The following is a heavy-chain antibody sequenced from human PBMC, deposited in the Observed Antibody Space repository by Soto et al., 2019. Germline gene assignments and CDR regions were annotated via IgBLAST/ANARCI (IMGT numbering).Heavy chain of an antibody. J-gene: IGHJ4*02. Sequence: SETLSLTCTVSGGPIISYYWSWILQPPGKGLEWIGYIYYSGSTNYNPSLKSRVTISVDTSKNQFSLKLSSVTAADTAVYYCARRYGYSFDYWGQGTLVTVSS. V-gene: IGHV4-59*08. CDR2: IYYSGST. CDR1: GGPIISYY. CDR3: ARRYGYSFDY. D-gene: IGHD1-1*01.